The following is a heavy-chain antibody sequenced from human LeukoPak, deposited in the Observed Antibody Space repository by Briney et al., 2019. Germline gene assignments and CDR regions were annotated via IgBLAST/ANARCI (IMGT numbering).Heavy chain of an antibody. D-gene: IGHD1-26*01. V-gene: IGHV1-8*01. Sequence: GASVTVSCKASGYTFTSYDINWVRQATGQGLEWMGWMNPNSGNTGYAQKFHGRVTMTRNTSISTAYMELSSLRSEDTAVYYCARGTQNLVGATLDYWGQGTLATVSS. CDR2: MNPNSGNT. J-gene: IGHJ4*02. CDR3: ARGTQNLVGATLDY. CDR1: GYTFTSYD.